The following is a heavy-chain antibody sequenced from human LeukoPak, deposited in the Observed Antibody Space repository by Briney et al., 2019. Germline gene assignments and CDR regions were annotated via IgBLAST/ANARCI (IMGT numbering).Heavy chain of an antibody. CDR3: ARDRGELELDY. CDR2: FDPEDGET. Sequence: ASGKVSCKVSGYTLTELSMHWVRQAPGKGLEWMGGFDPEDGETIYAQKVQGRVTMTTDTSTSTAYMELRSLRSDDTAVYYCARDRGELELDYWGQGTLVTVSS. V-gene: IGHV1-24*01. CDR1: GYTLTELS. J-gene: IGHJ4*02. D-gene: IGHD1-1*01.